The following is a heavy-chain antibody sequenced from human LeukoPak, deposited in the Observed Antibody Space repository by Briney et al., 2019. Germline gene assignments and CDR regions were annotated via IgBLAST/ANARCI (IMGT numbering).Heavy chain of an antibody. D-gene: IGHD3-16*01. CDR3: VRKSFLMSTFGGLGY. J-gene: IGHJ4*02. V-gene: IGHV3-21*01. CDR2: ISSSSSYI. Sequence: PGGSLRLSCAASGFTFSSYSMNWVRQAPGKGLEWVSSISSSSSYIYYADSVKGRFTISRDNAKNSLYLQMNSLRAEDTAVYYCVRKSFLMSTFGGLGYWGQGTLVTVSS. CDR1: GFTFSSYS.